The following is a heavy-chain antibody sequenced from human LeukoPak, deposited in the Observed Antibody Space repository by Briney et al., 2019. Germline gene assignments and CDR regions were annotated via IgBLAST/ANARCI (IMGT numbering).Heavy chain of an antibody. D-gene: IGHD3-10*01. CDR3: ARDSDYYYGSGSYYRIGYYFDY. Sequence: GGSLRLSCAASGFTFSSYSMNWVRQAPGKGLEWVSYISSSSSTIYYADSVKGRFTISRDNAKNSLYLQMNSLRAEDTAVYYCARDSDYYYGSGSYYRIGYYFDYWGQGTLVTVSS. J-gene: IGHJ4*02. CDR2: ISSSSSTI. CDR1: GFTFSSYS. V-gene: IGHV3-48*04.